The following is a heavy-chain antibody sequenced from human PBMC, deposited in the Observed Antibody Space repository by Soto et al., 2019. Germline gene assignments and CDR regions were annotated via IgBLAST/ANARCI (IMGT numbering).Heavy chain of an antibody. D-gene: IGHD2-2*01. CDR3: ARVPAP. Sequence: PSETLSLTCAVAGGYTSGGGYSWSWIRQPPGKGLEWIGYIYHSGSTYYNSSLKSRVTISVDRSKNQFSLKLSSVSAADTAVYYWARVPAPLGQGTLDTVSS. J-gene: IGHJ5*02. V-gene: IGHV4-30-2*01. CDR1: GGYTSGGGYS. CDR2: IYHSGST.